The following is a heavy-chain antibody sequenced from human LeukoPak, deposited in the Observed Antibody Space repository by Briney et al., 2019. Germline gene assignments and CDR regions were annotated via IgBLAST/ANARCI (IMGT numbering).Heavy chain of an antibody. J-gene: IGHJ1*01. D-gene: IGHD6-13*01. CDR1: GFTFSSNA. CDR3: AKAGSSWYFQH. V-gene: IGHV3-23*01. Sequence: GGSLRLSCAASGFTFSSNAMSWVRQAPGKGLEWVSTISGSGGSTYYADSVKGRFTISRDNSNNTLYLQMNSLRAEDTAVYYCAKAGSSWYFQHWGQGTLVTVSS. CDR2: ISGSGGST.